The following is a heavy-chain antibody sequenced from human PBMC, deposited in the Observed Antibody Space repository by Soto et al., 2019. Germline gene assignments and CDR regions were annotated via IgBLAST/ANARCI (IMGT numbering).Heavy chain of an antibody. V-gene: IGHV3-49*03. CDR1: TFGDYA. Sequence: TFGDYAMSWFRQAPGKGLEWVGFIRSKAYGGTTEYAASVKGRFTISRDDSKSIAYLQMNSLKTEDTAVYYCTRLGYCSGGSCLPARDYYYYGMEVWGQGATVTVSS. CDR2: IRSKAYGGTT. CDR3: TRLGYCSGGSCLPARDYYYYGMEV. D-gene: IGHD2-15*01. J-gene: IGHJ6*02.